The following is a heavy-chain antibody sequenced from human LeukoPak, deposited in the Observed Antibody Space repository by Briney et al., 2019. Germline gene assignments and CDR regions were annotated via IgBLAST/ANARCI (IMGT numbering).Heavy chain of an antibody. D-gene: IGHD3-10*01. CDR2: ISGSGGST. Sequence: GGSLRLSCAASGFTFSSYAMSWVRQAPGKGLEWVSAISGSGGSTYYADSVKGRFTISRDNSKNTLYLQMNSLRAEDTAVYYCAIDGFPITIVRGVISHFDYWGQGTLVTVSS. J-gene: IGHJ4*02. CDR3: AIDGFPITIVRGVISHFDY. CDR1: GFTFSSYA. V-gene: IGHV3-23*01.